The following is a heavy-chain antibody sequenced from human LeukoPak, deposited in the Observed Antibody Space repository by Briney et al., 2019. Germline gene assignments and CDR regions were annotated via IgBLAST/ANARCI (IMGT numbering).Heavy chain of an antibody. CDR1: RFTFTTYA. CDR2: TRNKANSYTT. CDR3: ARGRNYYDSSADAFDI. D-gene: IGHD3-22*01. V-gene: IGHV3-72*01. J-gene: IGHJ3*02. Sequence: GRSLRLSCAASRFTFTTYAVHWVRQAPGKGLEWVGRTRNKANSYTTEYAASVKGRFTISRDDSKNSLYLQMNSLKTEDTAVYYCARGRNYYDSSADAFDIWGQGTMVTVSS.